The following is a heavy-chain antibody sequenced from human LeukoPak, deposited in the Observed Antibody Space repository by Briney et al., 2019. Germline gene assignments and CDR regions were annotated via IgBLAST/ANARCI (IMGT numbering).Heavy chain of an antibody. Sequence: GGSLRLSCAASGFTFSSYSMNWVRQAPGKGLEWVSSISSSSSYIYYADSVKGRFTISRDNAKNSLYLQMNSLRAEDTAVYYCARDVLRWKAYGMDVWGQGTTVTVSS. CDR2: ISSSSSYI. CDR3: ARDVLRWKAYGMDV. J-gene: IGHJ6*02. CDR1: GFTFSSYS. D-gene: IGHD4-23*01. V-gene: IGHV3-21*01.